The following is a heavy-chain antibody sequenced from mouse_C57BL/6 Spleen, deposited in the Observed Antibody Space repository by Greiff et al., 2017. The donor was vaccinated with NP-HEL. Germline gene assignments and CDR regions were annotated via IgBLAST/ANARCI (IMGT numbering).Heavy chain of an antibody. J-gene: IGHJ4*01. CDR2: FTMYSDAT. V-gene: IGHV1-49*01. Sequence: LMESEAELVRPGSSVKLSCKDSYFAFMASAMHWVKQRPGHGLEWIGSFTMYSDATEYSENFKGKATLTANTSSSTAYIELSSLTSEDSAVYYCARGDSNYGDAMDYWGQGTSVTVSS. CDR3: ARGDSNYGDAMDY. D-gene: IGHD2-5*01. CDR1: YFAFMASA.